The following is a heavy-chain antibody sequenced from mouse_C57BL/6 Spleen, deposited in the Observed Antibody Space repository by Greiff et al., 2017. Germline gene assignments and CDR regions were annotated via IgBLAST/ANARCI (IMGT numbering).Heavy chain of an antibody. Sequence: EVQRVESGPGLVKPSQSLSLTCSVTGYSITSGYYWNWIRQFPGNKLEWMGYISYDGSNNYNPSLKNRISITRDTSKNQFFLKLNSVTTEDTATYYCAREKGYYGSSPATGYFDYWGQGTTLTVSS. CDR2: ISYDGSN. CDR1: GYSITSGYY. D-gene: IGHD1-1*01. J-gene: IGHJ2*01. V-gene: IGHV3-6*01. CDR3: AREKGYYGSSPATGYFDY.